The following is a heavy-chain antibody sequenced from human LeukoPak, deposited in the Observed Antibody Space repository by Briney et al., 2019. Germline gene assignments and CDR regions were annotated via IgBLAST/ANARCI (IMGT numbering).Heavy chain of an antibody. Sequence: SETLSLTCTVSGGSISSSSYYWGWIRQPPGKGLEWIGSIYYSGSTYYNPSLKSRVTISVDTSKNQFSLKLSSVTAADTAVYYCARRRYSSSWRYYFDYWGQGTLVTVSS. V-gene: IGHV4-39*01. CDR1: GGSISSSSYY. D-gene: IGHD6-13*01. CDR3: ARRRYSSSWRYYFDY. CDR2: IYYSGST. J-gene: IGHJ4*02.